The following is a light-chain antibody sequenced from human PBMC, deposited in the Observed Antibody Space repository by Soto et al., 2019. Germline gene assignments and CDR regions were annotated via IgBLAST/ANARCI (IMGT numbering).Light chain of an antibody. CDR3: QQRSNWPPT. V-gene: IGKV3-11*01. J-gene: IGKJ1*01. Sequence: EIVLTQSPATLSLSPGERATLSCRASQSVSSYLAWHQQKPGQAPRLLIYDASNRATGIPVRFSGSGSGTDFTLTISSLEPEDFAVYYCQQRSNWPPTFGQGTKVDIK. CDR2: DAS. CDR1: QSVSSY.